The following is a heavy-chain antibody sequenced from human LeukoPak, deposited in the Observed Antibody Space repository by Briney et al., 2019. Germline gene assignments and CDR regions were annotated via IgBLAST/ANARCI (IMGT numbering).Heavy chain of an antibody. Sequence: GGSLRLSCTASGFTFSSYGMHWVRQAPGKGLEWVSYISGSSRTIYYADSVKGRFTISRDNAKNSLHLQINSLRDEDTAVYYCAIRGYYDTTYAYDYHAMDVWGQGTAVTVSS. CDR1: GFTFSSYG. CDR2: ISGSSRTI. D-gene: IGHD3-22*01. CDR3: AIRGYYDTTYAYDYHAMDV. J-gene: IGHJ6*02. V-gene: IGHV3-48*02.